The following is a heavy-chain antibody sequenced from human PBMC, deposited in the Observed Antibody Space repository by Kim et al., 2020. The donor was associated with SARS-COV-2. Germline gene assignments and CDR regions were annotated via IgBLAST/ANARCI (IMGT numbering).Heavy chain of an antibody. Sequence: QKLQGRVTMTTDTSTSTAYMELRSLGSDDTAVYYCAREGNWAGAPDAFDIWGQGTMVTVSS. D-gene: IGHD7-27*01. CDR3: AREGNWAGAPDAFDI. V-gene: IGHV1-18*01. J-gene: IGHJ3*02.